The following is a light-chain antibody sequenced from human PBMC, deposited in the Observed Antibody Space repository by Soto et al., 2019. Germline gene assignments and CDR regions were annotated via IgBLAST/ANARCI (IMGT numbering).Light chain of an antibody. J-gene: IGKJ1*01. Sequence: DIQMTQSPSSLSASVGDRVTITCRASQTTSHYLNWYQEKPGKAPKLLIYAASSLQSGVPSRFSGSGSGTDFTLTISNLQPEDFATYYCQQSYSTRWTFGQGTKVEVK. CDR1: QTTSHY. CDR2: AAS. CDR3: QQSYSTRWT. V-gene: IGKV1-39*01.